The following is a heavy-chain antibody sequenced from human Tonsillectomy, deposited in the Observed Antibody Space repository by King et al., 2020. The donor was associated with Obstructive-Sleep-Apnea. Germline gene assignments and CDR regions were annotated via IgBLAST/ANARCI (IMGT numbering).Heavy chain of an antibody. V-gene: IGHV4-39*07. CDR1: GGSISSSSYY. D-gene: IGHD3-10*01. CDR2: IYYGGST. Sequence: QLQESGPGLVKPSETLSLTCTVSGGSISSSSYYWGWIRQPPGKGLEWIESIYYGGSTYSNRSLKSRVTISVDTSTNQFSLRLNSVTAADTAVYYCARDLGVCGSGSYCEVDYWDQGTLVTVSS. J-gene: IGHJ4*02. CDR3: ARDLGVCGSGSYCEVDY.